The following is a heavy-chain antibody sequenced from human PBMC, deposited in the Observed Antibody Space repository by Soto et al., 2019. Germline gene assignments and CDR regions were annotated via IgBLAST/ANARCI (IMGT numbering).Heavy chain of an antibody. V-gene: IGHV4-34*01. J-gene: IGHJ1*01. CDR1: GGSFSVYY. CDR2: INHSGST. D-gene: IGHD3-3*01. CDR3: ARVGYDFWSGYYAEYFQH. Sequence: SETLSITCAIYGGSFSVYYWSWIRQPPGKGLEWIGEINHSGSTNYNPSLKSRVTISVDTSKNQFSLKLSSVTAADTAVYYCARVGYDFWSGYYAEYFQHWGQGTLVTVSS.